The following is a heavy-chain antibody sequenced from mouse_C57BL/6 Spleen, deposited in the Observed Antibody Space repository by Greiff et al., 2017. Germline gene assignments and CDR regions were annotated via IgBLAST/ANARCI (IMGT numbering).Heavy chain of an antibody. Sequence: VQLQQSGAELVRPGTSVKVSCKASGYAFTNYLIAWVKQRPGQGLEWIGVINPGSGGPNYDEKFKGKATLTADKSSSTAYMQLSSLTAEDSAVFFYAQGRLGRFYVDYWGQGTTLTVSS. CDR2: INPGSGGP. CDR1: GYAFTNYL. J-gene: IGHJ2*01. V-gene: IGHV1-54*01. D-gene: IGHD4-1*01. CDR3: AQGRLGRFYVDY.